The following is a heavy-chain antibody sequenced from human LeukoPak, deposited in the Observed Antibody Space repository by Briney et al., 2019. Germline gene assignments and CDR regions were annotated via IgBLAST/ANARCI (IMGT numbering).Heavy chain of an antibody. CDR1: GGSISSYY. J-gene: IGHJ6*03. CDR3: ARVKGYCSGGSCYSDPYYYYMDV. CDR2: IYYNGST. D-gene: IGHD2-15*01. V-gene: IGHV4-59*01. Sequence: SETLSLTCTVSGGSISSYYWSWIRQPPGKGLEWIGYIYYNGSTNYNPSLKSRVTISVDTSKNQFSLKLSSVAAADTAVYYCARVKGYCSGGSCYSDPYYYYMDVWGKGTTVTVSS.